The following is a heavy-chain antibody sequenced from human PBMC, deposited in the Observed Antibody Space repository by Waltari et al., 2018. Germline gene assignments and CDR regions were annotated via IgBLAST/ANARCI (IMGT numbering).Heavy chain of an antibody. D-gene: IGHD2-21*02. CDR3: ASQNGGNSWWLDP. V-gene: IGHV3-74*01. Sequence: EVQLVESGGGLVQPGGSLRLPCAASEFPFSGYWMHWVRQAPGKGLVWVSRINSDESSTSYADSVKGRFTISRDNAKNTLYLQMNSLRAEDTAVYYCASQNGGNSWWLDPWGQGTLVTVSS. CDR1: EFPFSGYW. J-gene: IGHJ5*02. CDR2: INSDESST.